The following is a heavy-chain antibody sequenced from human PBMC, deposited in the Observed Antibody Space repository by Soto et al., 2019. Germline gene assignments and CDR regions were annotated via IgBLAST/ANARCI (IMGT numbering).Heavy chain of an antibody. CDR1: GFTFSIYT. CDR3: AKGAVITIFGVVKADYMDV. J-gene: IGHJ6*03. D-gene: IGHD3-3*01. CDR2: ITAASDTI. Sequence: GGSLRLSCEAAGFTFSIYTMNWVRQAPGKGLEWVSYITAASDTIYYADSVKGRFTISRDNAKNTLYLQMNSLRAEDTAVYYCAKGAVITIFGVVKADYMDVWGKGTTVTVSS. V-gene: IGHV3-48*01.